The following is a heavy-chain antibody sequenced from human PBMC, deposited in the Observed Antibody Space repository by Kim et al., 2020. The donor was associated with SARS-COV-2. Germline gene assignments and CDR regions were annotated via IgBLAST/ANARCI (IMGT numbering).Heavy chain of an antibody. V-gene: IGHV1-18*01. Sequence: ASVKVSCKASGYTFTSYGISWVRQAPGQGLEWMGWISAYNGNTNYAQKLQGRVTMTTDTSTSTAYMELRSLRSDDTAVYYCARIITIFGVVIKVDGWFDPWGQGTLVTVSS. J-gene: IGHJ5*02. CDR2: ISAYNGNT. CDR1: GYTFTSYG. D-gene: IGHD3-3*01. CDR3: ARIITIFGVVIKVDGWFDP.